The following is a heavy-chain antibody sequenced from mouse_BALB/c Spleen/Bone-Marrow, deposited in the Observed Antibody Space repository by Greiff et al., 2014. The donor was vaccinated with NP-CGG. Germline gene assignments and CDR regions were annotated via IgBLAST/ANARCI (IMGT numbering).Heavy chain of an antibody. CDR2: ISTYYGDA. V-gene: IGHV1S137*01. CDR3: ARRADSSGYVDAMDY. Sequence: QVQLQQSGAELVRPGVSVKISCKGSGYTFTDYAMHWVKQSHAQSLEWIGVISTYYGDASYNQKFKGKATMTVDKSSSTAYMELARLTSEDSAIYDCARRADSSGYVDAMDYWGQGTSVTVSS. CDR1: GYTFTDYA. J-gene: IGHJ4*01. D-gene: IGHD3-2*01.